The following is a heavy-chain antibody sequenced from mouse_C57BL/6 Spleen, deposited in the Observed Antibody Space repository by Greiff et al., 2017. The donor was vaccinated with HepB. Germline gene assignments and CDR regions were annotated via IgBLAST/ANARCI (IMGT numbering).Heavy chain of an antibody. V-gene: IGHV1-81*01. CDR3: ARGITTVVAEEDY. CDR2: IYPRSGNT. CDR1: GYTFTSYG. D-gene: IGHD1-1*01. J-gene: IGHJ2*01. Sequence: VKLQESGAELARPGASVKLSCKASGYTFTSYGISWVKQRTGQGLEWIGEIYPRSGNTYYNEKFKGKATLTADKSSSTAYMELRSLTSEDSAVYFCARGITTVVAEEDYWGQGTTLTVSS.